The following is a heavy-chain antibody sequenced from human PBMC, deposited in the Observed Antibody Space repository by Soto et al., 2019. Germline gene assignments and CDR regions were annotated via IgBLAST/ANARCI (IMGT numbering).Heavy chain of an antibody. CDR3: ARDLWSSSSENWSFDL. D-gene: IGHD6-6*01. V-gene: IGHV1-46*01. CDR1: GYTFTSYY. Sequence: QVQLVQSGAEVKKPGASVKVSCKASGYTFTSYYMHWVRQAPGQGLEWMGIINPSGGSTSYAQKFQGRVTITRDTSTSTVYMELSSLRSEDTAVYYCARDLWSSSSENWSFDLWGRGTLVTVSS. J-gene: IGHJ2*01. CDR2: INPSGGST.